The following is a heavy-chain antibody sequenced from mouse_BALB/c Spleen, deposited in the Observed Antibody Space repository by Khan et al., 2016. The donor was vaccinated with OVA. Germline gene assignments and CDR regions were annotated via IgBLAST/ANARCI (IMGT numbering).Heavy chain of an antibody. CDR2: IWSDGST. V-gene: IGHV2-6-1*01. CDR1: GFSLTNYG. CDR3: ARQPYYHYYIMDY. Sequence: QVQLKESGPGLVAPSQSLSITCTISGFSLTNYGVNWVRQPPGKGLEWLVVIWSDGSTTYNSALKSRLSISKDNSKSQVFLKMNSPQTDDTAVYYCARQPYYHYYIMDYWGQGTSGTVSS. J-gene: IGHJ4*01. D-gene: IGHD2-10*01.